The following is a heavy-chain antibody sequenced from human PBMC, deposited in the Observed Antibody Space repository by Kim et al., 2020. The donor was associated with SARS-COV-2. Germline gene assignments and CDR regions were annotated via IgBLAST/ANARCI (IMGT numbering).Heavy chain of an antibody. CDR2: IDCGNGNT. D-gene: IGHD3-16*01. CDR3: LGGLYFEY. Sequence: ASVKVSCKTSGHFFTRDSIHWVRQAPGQGLEWMGGIDCGNGNTIYSQKFQGRVTFTTDTSASTAYMELSFLRSEDTAVYCCLGGLYFEYWGQGTLVTV. J-gene: IGHJ4*02. V-gene: IGHV1-3*01. CDR1: GHFFTRDS.